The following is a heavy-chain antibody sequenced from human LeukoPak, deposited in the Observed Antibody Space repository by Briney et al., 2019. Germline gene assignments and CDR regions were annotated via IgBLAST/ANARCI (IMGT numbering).Heavy chain of an antibody. CDR2: INHSGST. Sequence: SETLSLTCAVYGGSFSGYYWSWIRQPPGKGLEWIGEINHSGSTNYNPSLKSRVTISVDTSKNQFSLKLSSVTAADTAVYYCARDSTGCGSTNCRTGGYYFDYRGQGTLVTVSS. CDR3: ARDSTGCGSTNCRTGGYYFDY. CDR1: GGSFSGYY. V-gene: IGHV4-34*01. J-gene: IGHJ4*02. D-gene: IGHD2-2*01.